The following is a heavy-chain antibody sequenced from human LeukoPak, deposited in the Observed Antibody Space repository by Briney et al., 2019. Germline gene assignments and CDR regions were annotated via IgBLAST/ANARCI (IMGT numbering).Heavy chain of an antibody. CDR1: GFSFSSYW. J-gene: IGHJ4*02. V-gene: IGHV3-7*03. Sequence: GGSLRLSCAASGFSFSSYWMSRVRQAPGKGLEWVANIKQDGSDKYYLTSVRGRFTISRDNAKNSLFLQMNSLRVEDTAVYYCARGGGHLDCWGQGTLVTVSS. CDR2: IKQDGSDK. D-gene: IGHD4-23*01. CDR3: ARGGGHLDC.